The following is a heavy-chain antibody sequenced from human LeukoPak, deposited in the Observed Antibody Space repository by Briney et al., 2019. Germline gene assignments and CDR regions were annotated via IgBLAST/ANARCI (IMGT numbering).Heavy chain of an antibody. CDR1: GYTFTSYD. CDR3: ARGSPPRRNYDSRGYYSYYFDY. V-gene: IGHV1-46*01. J-gene: IGHJ4*02. D-gene: IGHD3-22*01. CDR2: INPSGGST. Sequence: ASVKVSCKASGYTFTSYDINWVRQATGQGLEWMGIINPSGGSTSYAQKFQGRVTMTRDMSTSTVYMELRSLRSDDTAVYYCARGSPPRRNYDSRGYYSYYFDYWGQGTLVTVSS.